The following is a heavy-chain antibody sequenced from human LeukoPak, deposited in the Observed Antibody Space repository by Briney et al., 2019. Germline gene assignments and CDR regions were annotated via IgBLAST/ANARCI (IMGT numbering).Heavy chain of an antibody. Sequence: GASVKVSCKASGGTFSNYAISWVRQAPGQGLEWMGGIIPISGTANYAQKLQDRVTITADASTSTAYMELSSLRSEDTAVYYCARGRTYYYDSSGYSAFDIWGQGTMVTVSS. D-gene: IGHD3-22*01. V-gene: IGHV1-69*13. CDR2: IIPISGTA. J-gene: IGHJ3*02. CDR1: GGTFSNYA. CDR3: ARGRTYYYDSSGYSAFDI.